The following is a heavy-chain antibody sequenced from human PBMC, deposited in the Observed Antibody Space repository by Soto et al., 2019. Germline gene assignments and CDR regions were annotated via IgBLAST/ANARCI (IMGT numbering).Heavy chain of an antibody. CDR2: IYPGESDT. D-gene: IGHD2-15*01. Sequence: GESMKISCKGSGYSFTRDWIGRVRQIPGKGLEWMAIIYPGESDTRYSPSFQGQVTISADKSISTAYLQWSSLKASDTAMYYCVRMGVSGGGHLSYYYYGMDIWGQGTTVTVSS. CDR1: GYSFTRDW. J-gene: IGHJ6*02. V-gene: IGHV5-51*01. CDR3: VRMGVSGGGHLSYYYYGMDI.